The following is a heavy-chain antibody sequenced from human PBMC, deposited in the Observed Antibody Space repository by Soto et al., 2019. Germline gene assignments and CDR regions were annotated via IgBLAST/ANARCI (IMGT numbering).Heavy chain of an antibody. J-gene: IGHJ3*02. CDR1: GYTFTSYY. Sequence: QVQLVQSGAEVKKPGASVKVSCKASGYTFTSYYMHWVRQAPGQGLEWMGIINPSGGSTSYAQKFQGRVNMTRDTSTSTVYMELSSLRSEDTAVYYCAREDVGGDDAFDIWGQGTMVTVSS. CDR2: INPSGGST. V-gene: IGHV1-46*01. D-gene: IGHD3-10*01. CDR3: AREDVGGDDAFDI.